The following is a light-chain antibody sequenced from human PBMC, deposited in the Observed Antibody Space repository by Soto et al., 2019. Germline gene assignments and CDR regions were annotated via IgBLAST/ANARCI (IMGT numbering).Light chain of an antibody. CDR2: GVT. CDR3: CSFAGSTTWV. CDR1: SSDVGRYGL. Sequence: QSALTHPASVSGSPGQSITISCTGTSSDVGRYGLVSWYQQHPGKAPKLMIYGVTKRPSGVSDRFSGSKSGNTASLTISGLQAEDEADYYCCSFAGSTTWVFGGGTKLTVL. J-gene: IGLJ3*02. V-gene: IGLV2-23*02.